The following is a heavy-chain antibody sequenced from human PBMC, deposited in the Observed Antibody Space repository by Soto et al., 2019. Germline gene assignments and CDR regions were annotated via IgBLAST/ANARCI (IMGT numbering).Heavy chain of an antibody. V-gene: IGHV1-69*13. CDR3: ASPTTVPHYYYGMDV. D-gene: IGHD4-17*01. J-gene: IGHJ6*02. Sequence: SVKVSCKASGGTFSSYAISWVRQAPGQGLEWMGGIIPILGTANYAQKFQGRVTITADESTSTAYMELSSLRSEDTAVYYCASPTTVPHYYYGMDVWGQGTTVTVSS. CDR2: IIPILGTA. CDR1: GGTFSSYA.